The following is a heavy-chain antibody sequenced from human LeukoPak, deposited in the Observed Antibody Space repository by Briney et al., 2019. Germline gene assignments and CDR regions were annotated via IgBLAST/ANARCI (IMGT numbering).Heavy chain of an antibody. Sequence: GGSLRLSCAASGFTFGNYAMGWVRQAPGKGLEWVSTISSSGGSTYYAGSVKGRFTISRDSSKNTLYLQMNSLRAEDTAVYYCAKDQGYSYGYPTFDHWGQGTLVTVSS. V-gene: IGHV3-23*01. J-gene: IGHJ4*02. D-gene: IGHD5-18*01. CDR1: GFTFGNYA. CDR2: ISSSGGST. CDR3: AKDQGYSYGYPTFDH.